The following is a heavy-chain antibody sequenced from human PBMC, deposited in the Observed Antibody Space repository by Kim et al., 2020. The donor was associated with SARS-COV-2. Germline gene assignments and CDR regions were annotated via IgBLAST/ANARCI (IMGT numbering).Heavy chain of an antibody. D-gene: IGHD4-17*01. CDR1: GGSISSGDYY. CDR3: ARVSGDDYGDYRKGYFDY. J-gene: IGHJ4*02. CDR2: IYYSGST. V-gene: IGHV4-30-4*01. Sequence: SETLSLTCTVSGGSISSGDYYWSWIRQPPGKGLEWIGYIYYSGSTYYNPSLKSRVTISVDTSKNQFSLKLSSVTAADTAVYYCARVSGDDYGDYRKGYFDYWGQGTLVTVSS.